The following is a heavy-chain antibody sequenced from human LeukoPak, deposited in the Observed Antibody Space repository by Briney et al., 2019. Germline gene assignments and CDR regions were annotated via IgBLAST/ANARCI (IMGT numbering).Heavy chain of an antibody. J-gene: IGHJ4*02. CDR1: GGSFSGYY. D-gene: IGHD3-22*01. CDR2: INHSGST. V-gene: IGHV4-34*01. Sequence: PSETLSLTCAVYGGSFSGYYWSWIRQPPGKGLEWIGEINHSGSTNYNPSLKSRVTISVDTSKNQFSLKLSSVTAADTAVYYCARETYYYDSSGYSNPDYWGQGTLVTVSS. CDR3: ARETYYYDSSGYSNPDY.